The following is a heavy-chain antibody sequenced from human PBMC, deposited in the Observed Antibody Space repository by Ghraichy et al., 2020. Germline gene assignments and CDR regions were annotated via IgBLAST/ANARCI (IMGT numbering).Heavy chain of an antibody. V-gene: IGHV3-7*01. D-gene: IGHD4-17*01. CDR1: GFTFSSYW. CDR2: IKQDGSEK. Sequence: GGSLRLSCAASGFTFSSYWMSWFRQAPGKGLEWVANIKQDGSEKYYVDSVKGRFTISRDNAKNSLYLQMNSLRAEDTAVYYCARVRDYGDSHYGMDVWGQGTTVTVSS. J-gene: IGHJ6*02. CDR3: ARVRDYGDSHYGMDV.